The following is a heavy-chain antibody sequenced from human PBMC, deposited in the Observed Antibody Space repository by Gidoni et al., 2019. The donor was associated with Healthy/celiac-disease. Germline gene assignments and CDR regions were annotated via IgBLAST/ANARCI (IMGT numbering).Heavy chain of an antibody. CDR1: GGSFRGYY. CDR2: INHSGST. CDR3: ARGWVRLRYFDWLLPFDY. Sequence: QVQLQQWGAGLLKPSETLSLTCAVYGGSFRGYYWSWIRQPPGKGLEWIGEINHSGSTNYNPSLKSRVTISVDTSKNQFSLKLSSVTAADTAVYYCARGWVRLRYFDWLLPFDYWGQGTLVTVSS. J-gene: IGHJ4*02. D-gene: IGHD3-9*01. V-gene: IGHV4-34*01.